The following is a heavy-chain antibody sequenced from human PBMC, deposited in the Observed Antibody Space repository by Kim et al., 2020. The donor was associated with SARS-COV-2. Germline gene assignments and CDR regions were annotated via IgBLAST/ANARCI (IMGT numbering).Heavy chain of an antibody. CDR1: GFTFSSYS. CDR2: ISSSSSYI. J-gene: IGHJ4*02. D-gene: IGHD6-19*01. CDR3: ARGVAVAGSFPGY. Sequence: GGSLRLSCAASGFTFSSYSMNWVRQAPGKGLEWVSSISSSSSYIYYADSVKGRFTISRDNAKNSLYLQMNSLRAEDTAVYYCARGVAVAGSFPGYWGQGTLVTVSS. V-gene: IGHV3-21*01.